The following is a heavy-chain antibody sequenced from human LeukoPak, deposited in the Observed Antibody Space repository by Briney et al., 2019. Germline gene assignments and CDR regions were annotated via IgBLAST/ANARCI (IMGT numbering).Heavy chain of an antibody. V-gene: IGHV4-34*01. D-gene: IGHD6-19*01. J-gene: IGHJ3*02. CDR2: INHSGST. CDR3: ARDSSGWQRRAFDI. CDR1: GGSFSGYY. Sequence: KPSETLSLTCAVYGGSFSGYYWSWIRQPPGKGLEWIGEINHSGSTNYNPSLKSRVTISVDTSKNQFSLKLSSVTAADTAVYNCARDSSGWQRRAFDIWGQGTMVTVSS.